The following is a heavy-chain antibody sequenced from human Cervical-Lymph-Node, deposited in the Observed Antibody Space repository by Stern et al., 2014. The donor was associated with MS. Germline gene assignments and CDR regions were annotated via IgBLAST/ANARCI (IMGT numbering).Heavy chain of an antibody. J-gene: IGHJ4*02. CDR1: GYNFTSYW. CDR3: ARHCAKREQCAFDY. V-gene: IGHV5-51*01. Sequence: EVQLVESGAEVKKPGESLKISCKGSGYNFTSYWIGWVRQMPGKGLDWMGIIYPGAADTRYSPSFQGQVTISADKSTSTAYLQWSSLKASDTAMYYCARHCAKREQCAFDYWGQGTLVTVSS. CDR2: IYPGAADT. D-gene: IGHD6-19*01.